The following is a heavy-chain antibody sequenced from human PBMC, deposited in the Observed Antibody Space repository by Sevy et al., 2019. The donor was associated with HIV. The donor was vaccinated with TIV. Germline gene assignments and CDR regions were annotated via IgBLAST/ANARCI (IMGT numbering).Heavy chain of an antibody. CDR3: TRWKSAQAIFDY. Sequence: GGSLRLSCTASGFTFGDYCMSWVRQAPGKGLEWVAFLKSDVYGGKVDHAASVRGRFVISRDDSKSMAYLQMNDLKTAEKCFYYCTRWKSAQAIFDYWGQGALVTVSS. J-gene: IGHJ4*02. D-gene: IGHD1-1*01. CDR2: LKSDVYGGKV. CDR1: GFTFGDYC. V-gene: IGHV3-49*04.